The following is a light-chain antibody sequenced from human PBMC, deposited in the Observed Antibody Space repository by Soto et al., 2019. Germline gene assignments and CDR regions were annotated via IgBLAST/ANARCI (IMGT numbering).Light chain of an antibody. CDR2: KVS. Sequence: DVVMTQSPLSLPVTLGQPASISCRSGQGLVHSGGSTYLGWFQQRPGQSPRRLIYKVSNRDSGVPDRFGGSGSGTDFTLKISRVEAEDVGLYYCMQATHWPWTFGQGTQVEIK. J-gene: IGKJ1*01. CDR3: MQATHWPWT. V-gene: IGKV2-30*02. CDR1: QGLVHSGGSTY.